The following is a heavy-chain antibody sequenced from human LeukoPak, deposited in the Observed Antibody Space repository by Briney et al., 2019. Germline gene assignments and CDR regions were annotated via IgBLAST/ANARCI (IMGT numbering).Heavy chain of an antibody. J-gene: IGHJ4*02. CDR2: IYYSGST. D-gene: IGHD3/OR15-3a*01. CDR3: ARVDWASGTDY. V-gene: IGHV4-30-4*08. CDR1: GGSFSGYY. Sequence: PSETLSLTCAVYGGSFSGYYWSWIRQPPGKGLEWIGYIYYSGSTYYNPSLKSRVTISVDTSKNQFSLRLTSVTAADTAVYYCARVDWASGTDYWGQGTLVTVSS.